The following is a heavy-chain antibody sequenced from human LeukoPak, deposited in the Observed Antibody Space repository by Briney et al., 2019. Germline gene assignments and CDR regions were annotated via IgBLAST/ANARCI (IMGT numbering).Heavy chain of an antibody. D-gene: IGHD1-26*01. CDR2: ISSSSSYI. J-gene: IGHJ4*02. V-gene: IGHV3-21*01. CDR1: GFTFSSYS. CDR3: ARDSGSYFSH. Sequence: GGSLRLSCAASGFTFSSYSMNWVRQAPGKGLEWVSSISSSSSYIYYADSVKGRFTISRDNSKNTLYLQMNSLRAEDTAVYYCARDSGSYFSHWGQGTLVTVSS.